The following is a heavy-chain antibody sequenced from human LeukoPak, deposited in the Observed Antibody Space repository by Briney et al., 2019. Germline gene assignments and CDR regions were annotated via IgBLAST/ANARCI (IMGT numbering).Heavy chain of an antibody. CDR2: IYYSGST. CDR3: ARTSGSYYVRAFDI. V-gene: IGHV4-59*01. CDR1: GGSISSYY. D-gene: IGHD1-26*01. J-gene: IGHJ3*02. Sequence: SETLSLTCTVSGGSISSYYWSWIRQPPGKGLEWIGYIYYSGSTNYNPSLKSRVTISVDTSKNQFSLKLSSVTAADTAVCYCARTSGSYYVRAFDIWGQGTMVTVSS.